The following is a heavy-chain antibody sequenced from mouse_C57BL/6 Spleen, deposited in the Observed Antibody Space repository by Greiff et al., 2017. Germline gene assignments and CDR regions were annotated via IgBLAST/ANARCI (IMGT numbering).Heavy chain of an antibody. Sequence: EVQLVESGGDLVKPGGSLKLSCAASGFTFSSYGMSWVRQTPDKRLEWVATISSGGSYTSYPDSVKGRFTISRDNAKNTLYLQMSSLKSEDTAMYYCARPLYDYGGYFDVWGTGTTVTVSS. V-gene: IGHV5-6*01. CDR2: ISSGGSYT. J-gene: IGHJ1*03. CDR1: GFTFSSYG. CDR3: ARPLYDYGGYFDV. D-gene: IGHD2-4*01.